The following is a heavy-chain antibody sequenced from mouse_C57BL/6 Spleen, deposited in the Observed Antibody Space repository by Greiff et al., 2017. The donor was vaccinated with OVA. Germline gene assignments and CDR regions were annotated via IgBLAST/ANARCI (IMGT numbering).Heavy chain of an antibody. J-gene: IGHJ1*03. CDR3: ARSGDYDAVSYWYFDV. V-gene: IGHV1-55*01. CDR1: GYTFTSYW. D-gene: IGHD2-4*01. Sequence: QVQLQQPGAELVKPGASVKMSCKASGYTFTSYWITWVKQRPGQGLEWIGEIYPGRGSTKYDEKFKSKATLTVDTSSSTASMQLSSLTSEDSAVYYCARSGDYDAVSYWYFDVWGTGTTVTVSS. CDR2: IYPGRGST.